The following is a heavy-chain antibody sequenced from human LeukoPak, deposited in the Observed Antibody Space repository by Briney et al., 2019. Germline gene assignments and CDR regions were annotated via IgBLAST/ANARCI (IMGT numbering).Heavy chain of an antibody. CDR2: ISGSGGST. V-gene: IGHV3-23*01. J-gene: IGHJ4*02. CDR3: AKDREQWLEPYYFDY. Sequence: GASLRLSCAASGFTFSSYAMSWVRQAPGKGLEWVSAISGSGGSTYYADSVKGRFTISRDNSKNTLYLQTNSLRAEDTAVYYCAKDREQWLEPYYFDYWGQGTLVTVSS. D-gene: IGHD6-19*01. CDR1: GFTFSSYA.